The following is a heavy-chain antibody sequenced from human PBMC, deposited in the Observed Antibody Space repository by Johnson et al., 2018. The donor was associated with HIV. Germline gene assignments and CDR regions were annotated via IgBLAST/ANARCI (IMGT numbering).Heavy chain of an antibody. V-gene: IGHV3-30*03. J-gene: IGHJ3*02. CDR2: ISHDGSNK. CDR1: GFTFSNYG. Sequence: QVQLVESGGAVVQPGRSLRLSCAASGFTFSNYGLHWVRQAPGKGLEWVAVISHDGSNKYYGDSVKGRFTISRDNAKNTLYLQMNSLRVDDTAVYYCAREGPSERAGFDIWGQGTMVTVSS. CDR3: AREGPSERAGFDI.